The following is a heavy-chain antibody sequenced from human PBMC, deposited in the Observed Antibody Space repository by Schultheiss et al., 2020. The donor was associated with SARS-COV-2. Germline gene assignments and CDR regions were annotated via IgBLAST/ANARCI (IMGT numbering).Heavy chain of an antibody. J-gene: IGHJ4*02. CDR3: AREGPDYGDYLSDY. Sequence: GGSLRLSCSASGFTFSSYAMHWVRQAPGKGLEYVSAISSNGGSTYYADSVKGRFTISRDNSKNTLYLQMSSLRAEDTAVYYCAREGPDYGDYLSDYWGQGTLVTVSS. D-gene: IGHD4-17*01. CDR2: ISSNGGST. CDR1: GFTFSSYA. V-gene: IGHV3-64D*06.